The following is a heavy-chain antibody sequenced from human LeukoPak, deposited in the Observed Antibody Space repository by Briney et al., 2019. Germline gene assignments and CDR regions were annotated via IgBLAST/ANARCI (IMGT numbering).Heavy chain of an antibody. CDR3: AKDERKYYYDSGGSLSAFDI. D-gene: IGHD3-22*01. CDR1: GFTFSSYG. J-gene: IGHJ3*02. CDR2: ISYDGSNK. Sequence: PGGSLRLSCAASGFTFSSYGMHWVRQAPGKGLEWVAVISYDGSNKYYADSVKGRFTISRDNSKNTLYLQMNSLRAEDTAVYYCAKDERKYYYDSGGSLSAFDIWGQGTMVTVSS. V-gene: IGHV3-30*19.